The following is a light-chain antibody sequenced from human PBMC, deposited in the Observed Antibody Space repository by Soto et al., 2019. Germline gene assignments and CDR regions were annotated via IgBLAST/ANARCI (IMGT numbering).Light chain of an antibody. Sequence: QSVLTQPPSVSGAPGQRVTISCTGSSSNIGAGYEAHWYQQLPGTAPKLLIYGNSNRPSGVPDRFSGSKSGTSASLAITGLQAEDEADYYCQSYDSSLSGPSFGGGTKLTVL. J-gene: IGLJ2*01. CDR3: QSYDSSLSGPS. CDR2: GNS. CDR1: SSNIGAGYE. V-gene: IGLV1-40*01.